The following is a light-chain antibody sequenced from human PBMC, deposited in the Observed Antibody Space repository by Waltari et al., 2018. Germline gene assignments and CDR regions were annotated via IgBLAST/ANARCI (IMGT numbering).Light chain of an antibody. CDR2: LGS. J-gene: IGKJ1*01. CDR3: IQALLSST. V-gene: IGKV2-28*01. Sequence: DIVMTQSSLSLHVTPGEPAYISCRSSQSLLHCNGYNSLDWYLQKPGQSPQILIYLGSNRASGVADRVRGSGAGTDFTLKISRGEAEEVGVYYVIQALLSSTFGQGTKVEI. CDR1: QSLLHCNGYNS.